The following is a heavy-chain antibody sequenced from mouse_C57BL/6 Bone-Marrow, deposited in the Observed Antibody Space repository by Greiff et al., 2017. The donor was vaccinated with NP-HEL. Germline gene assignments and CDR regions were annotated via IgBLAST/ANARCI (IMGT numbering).Heavy chain of an antibody. Sequence: QVQLQQPGAELVMPGASVKLSCKASGYTFTSYWMHWVKQRPGQGLEWIGEIDPSDSYTNSNQKFKGKSTLTVDKSSSTAYMQLSSLTSEDSAVYYCARPSRYGLYYCDYWGQGTTLTVSS. V-gene: IGHV1-69*01. CDR2: IDPSDSYT. CDR3: ARPSRYGLYYCDY. J-gene: IGHJ2*01. D-gene: IGHD1-2*01. CDR1: GYTFTSYW.